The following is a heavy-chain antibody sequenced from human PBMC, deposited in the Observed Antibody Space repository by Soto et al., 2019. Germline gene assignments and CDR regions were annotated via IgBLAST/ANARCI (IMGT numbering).Heavy chain of an antibody. CDR3: AIRARTYYYDSSGYR. D-gene: IGHD3-22*01. CDR1: GGSFSGYY. Sequence: QVQLQQWGAGLLKPSETLSLTCAVYGGSFSGYYWSWIRQPPGKGLEWIGEINHSGSTNYNPSLKSRVTISVDTSKNQFYLKLSSVTAADTAVYYCAIRARTYYYDSSGYRWGQGTLVTVSS. J-gene: IGHJ4*02. V-gene: IGHV4-34*01. CDR2: INHSGST.